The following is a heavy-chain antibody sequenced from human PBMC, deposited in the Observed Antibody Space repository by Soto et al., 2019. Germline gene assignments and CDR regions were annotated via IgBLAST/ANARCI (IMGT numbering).Heavy chain of an antibody. CDR1: GFTFSSYW. D-gene: IGHD3-22*01. Sequence: GGSLRLSCAASGFTFSSYWMHWVRQAPGKGLVWVSRINSDGSSTSYADSVKGRFTISRDNAKNTLYLQMNSLRAEDTAVYYCAKDRSSGYYPNWFDPWGQGTLVTVSS. CDR3: AKDRSSGYYPNWFDP. V-gene: IGHV3-74*01. J-gene: IGHJ5*02. CDR2: INSDGSST.